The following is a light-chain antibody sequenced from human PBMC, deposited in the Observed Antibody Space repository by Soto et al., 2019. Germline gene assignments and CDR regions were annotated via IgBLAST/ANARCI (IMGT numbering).Light chain of an antibody. CDR3: LQCYKSPRT. V-gene: IGKV1-39*01. Sequence: DIQMTQSPPSLSASVGDRVTITCRASQDMNAFLNWYQQEPGRAPKLLIYAASSLQRGVPSRFRGSGSGTDFNLTISSLQPGDFATYYCLQCYKSPRTFGRGTKVEIK. CDR2: AAS. CDR1: QDMNAF. J-gene: IGKJ1*01.